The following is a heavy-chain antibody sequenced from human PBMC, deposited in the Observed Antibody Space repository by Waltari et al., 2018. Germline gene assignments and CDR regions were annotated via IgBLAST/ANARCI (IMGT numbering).Heavy chain of an antibody. D-gene: IGHD2-15*01. V-gene: IGHV3-23*01. CDR3: TSWPVVAGTGWFDS. J-gene: IGHJ5*01. CDR1: GFSFSNYD. Sequence: EVQLLESGGGLVQPGGSLRLSCAASGFSFSNYDMAWVRQAPGKGLEGVSGIRNSGGNTYYGDSVKGRFASSRDNSRNTLHLQMNGLRAEDTAIYYCTSWPVVAGTGWFDSWGQGTLVTVSS. CDR2: IRNSGGNT.